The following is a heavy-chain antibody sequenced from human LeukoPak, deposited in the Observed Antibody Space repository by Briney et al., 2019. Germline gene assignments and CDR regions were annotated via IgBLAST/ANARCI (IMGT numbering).Heavy chain of an antibody. CDR2: IYYSGST. Sequence: SETLSLTCTVSGGSTSSSSYFWGWIRQPPGKGLEWIGSIYYSGSTYYNPSLKSRVTIAVDTSKNQFSLKLSSVTAADTAVYYCARQGWSKDFNYWGQGTLVTVSS. V-gene: IGHV4-39*01. D-gene: IGHD2-15*01. J-gene: IGHJ4*02. CDR3: ARQGWSKDFNY. CDR1: GGSTSSSSYF.